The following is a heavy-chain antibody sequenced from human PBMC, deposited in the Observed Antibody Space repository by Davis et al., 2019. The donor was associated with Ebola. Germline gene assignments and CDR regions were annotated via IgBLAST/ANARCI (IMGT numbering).Heavy chain of an antibody. CDR2: IYPGEPDI. D-gene: IGHD3-16*01. J-gene: IGHJ4*02. CDR3: ARAEVFDYVWARNRRYTPLYFDY. V-gene: IGHV5-51*01. Sequence: GESLKIPCQASGYRFSSYWIGWVRQMPGKGLEWMAIIYPGEPDIRYSPSFQGQVTISADKSINTAYLQWSSLKASDTAMYYCARAEVFDYVWARNRRYTPLYFDYWGQGTLVTVSS. CDR1: GYRFSSYW.